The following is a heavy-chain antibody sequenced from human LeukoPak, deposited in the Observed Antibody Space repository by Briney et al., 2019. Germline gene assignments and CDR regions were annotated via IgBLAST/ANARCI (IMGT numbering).Heavy chain of an antibody. J-gene: IGHJ3*02. CDR3: ARYSSGWYDLDAFDI. Sequence: SETLSLTCTVSGGSISSYYWSWIRRPPGKGLEWIGYIYYSGSTNYNPSLKSRVTISVDTSKNQFSLKLSSVTAADTAVYYCARYSSGWYDLDAFDIWGQGTMVTVSS. D-gene: IGHD6-19*01. CDR1: GGSISSYY. V-gene: IGHV4-59*01. CDR2: IYYSGST.